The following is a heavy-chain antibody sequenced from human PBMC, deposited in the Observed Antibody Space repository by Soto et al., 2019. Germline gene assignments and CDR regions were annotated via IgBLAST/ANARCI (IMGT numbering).Heavy chain of an antibody. CDR3: ARDGIGYYYDSSGYYVFDY. D-gene: IGHD3-22*01. Sequence: ASVKVSCKASGYTFTSYYMHWVRQAPGQGLEWMGIINPSGGSTSYAQKFQGRVAMTRDTSTSTVYMELSSLRSEDTAMYYCARDGIGYYYDSSGYYVFDYWGQG. V-gene: IGHV1-46*03. CDR1: GYTFTSYY. CDR2: INPSGGST. J-gene: IGHJ4*02.